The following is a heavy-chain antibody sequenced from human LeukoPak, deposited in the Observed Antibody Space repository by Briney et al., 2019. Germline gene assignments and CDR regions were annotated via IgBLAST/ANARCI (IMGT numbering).Heavy chain of an antibody. CDR3: ARDRSKVTAYDDALDI. CDR2: ISDIGTTT. D-gene: IGHD2-21*02. Sequence: RPGGSLRLSCVGSGFSFGSYEINWVRQAPGKGLEWVSYISDIGTTTNYADSVKGRFTIFRDNAKNSVYLLMDSLMAEDTAIYYCARDRSKVTAYDDALDIWGQGTVVTVSS. V-gene: IGHV3-48*03. CDR1: GFSFGSYE. J-gene: IGHJ3*02.